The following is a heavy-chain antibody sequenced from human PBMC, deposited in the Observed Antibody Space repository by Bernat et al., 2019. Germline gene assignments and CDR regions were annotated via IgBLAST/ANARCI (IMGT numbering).Heavy chain of an antibody. CDR3: AAYETPMGNNRRDV. CDR2: IKSKTDGGTT. J-gene: IGHJ6*02. Sequence: EVQLVESGGGLVKPGGSLRLSCAASDFTFSNAWMNWVRQAPGKGLEWVGRIKSKTDGGTTDYAAPVKGRFIISRDDSKNTLYLQMNSLKTEDTAVYYCAAYETPMGNNRRDVWGQGTTVTVSS. V-gene: IGHV3-15*07. D-gene: IGHD1-14*01. CDR1: DFTFSNAW.